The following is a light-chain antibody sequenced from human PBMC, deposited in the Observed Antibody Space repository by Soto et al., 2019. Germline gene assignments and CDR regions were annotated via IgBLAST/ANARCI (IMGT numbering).Light chain of an antibody. Sequence: EIVLTQSPATLSLSPGERATLSCRASQSVSSYLAWYQQKPGQAPRLLIYGTSSRATGIPDRFSGSGSGTDFTLTISRLEPEDFAVYYCQQSDTFGQGTRLEIK. CDR3: QQSDT. J-gene: IGKJ5*01. V-gene: IGKV3-20*01. CDR2: GTS. CDR1: QSVSSY.